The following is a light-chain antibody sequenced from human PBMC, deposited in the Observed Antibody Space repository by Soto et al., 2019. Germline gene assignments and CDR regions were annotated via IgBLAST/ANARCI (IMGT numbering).Light chain of an antibody. CDR1: QSVSSY. Sequence: TVLTQSPGTLSLSPGERATLSCRASQSVSSYLAWYQQKPGQAPRLLIYDASNRATGIPDRFSGSGSGTDFTLNIRSLEPEDFAVYYCQQRSNQVATFGQGNKVDIK. V-gene: IGKV3-11*01. J-gene: IGKJ1*01. CDR3: QQRSNQVAT. CDR2: DAS.